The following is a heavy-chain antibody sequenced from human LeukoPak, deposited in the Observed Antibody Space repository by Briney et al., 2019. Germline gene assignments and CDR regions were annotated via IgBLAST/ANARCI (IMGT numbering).Heavy chain of an antibody. V-gene: IGHV4-59*01. CDR2: IYYSGGT. CDR1: GGSISSYY. D-gene: IGHD2-2*01. Sequence: SETLSLTCTVSGGSISSYYWSWIRQPPGKGLEWIGYIYYSGGTNYNPSLKSRVTISVDTSKNQFSLKLSSVTAADTAVYYCARALAYCSSTSCSNDAFDIWGQGTMVTVSS. CDR3: ARALAYCSSTSCSNDAFDI. J-gene: IGHJ3*02.